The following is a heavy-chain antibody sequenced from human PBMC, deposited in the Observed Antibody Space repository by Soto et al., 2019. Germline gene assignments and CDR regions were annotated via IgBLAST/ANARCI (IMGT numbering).Heavy chain of an antibody. J-gene: IGHJ6*02. D-gene: IGHD6-19*01. CDR1: GYSFTSYW. CDR2: IDPSDSYT. V-gene: IGHV5-10-1*01. CDR3: ARRFSSGWDYYYYGMDV. Sequence: GESLKISCKGSGYSFTSYWVSWVRQMPGKGLEWMGRIDPSDSYTNYSPSFQGHVTISADKSISTAYLQWSSLKASDTAMYYCARRFSSGWDYYYYGMDVWGQGTTVTVSS.